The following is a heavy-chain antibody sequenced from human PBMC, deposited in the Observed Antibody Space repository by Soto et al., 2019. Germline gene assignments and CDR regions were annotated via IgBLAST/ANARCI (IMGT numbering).Heavy chain of an antibody. CDR1: GFTFSSYS. V-gene: IGHV3-48*02. CDR3: ARDRGEYSSSFDY. Sequence: GGSLRLSCAASGFTFSSYSMNWVRQAPGKGLEWVSYISSSSTIYYADSVKGRFTISRDNAKNSLYLQMNSLRDEDTAVYYCARDRGEYSSSFDYWGQGTLVTVSS. D-gene: IGHD6-6*01. CDR2: ISSSSTI. J-gene: IGHJ4*02.